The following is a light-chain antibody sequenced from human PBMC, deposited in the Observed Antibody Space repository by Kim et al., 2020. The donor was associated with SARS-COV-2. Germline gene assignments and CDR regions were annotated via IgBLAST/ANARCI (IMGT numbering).Light chain of an antibody. CDR3: AAWDDSLSGPV. CDR1: RSRIGGNC. Sequence: GRRDTRGGWGCRSRIGGNCVSWYQQVRGTAPKLLICRNNQRPSGVPDRFAGSRSGTSAALASSGLRSEEEADYYCAAWDDSLSGPVFGGGTQLTVL. J-gene: IGLJ3*02. V-gene: IGLV1-47*01. CDR2: RNN.